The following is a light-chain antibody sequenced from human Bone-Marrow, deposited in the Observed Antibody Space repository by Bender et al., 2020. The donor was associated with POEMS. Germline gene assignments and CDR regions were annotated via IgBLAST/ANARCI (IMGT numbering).Light chain of an antibody. V-gene: IGLV2-23*02. CDR3: CSYPNYV. CDR1: SSDVGSYNL. J-gene: IGLJ1*01. CDR2: EVS. Sequence: QSALTQPASVSGSPGQSITISCTGASSDVGSYNLVSWYQQHPGKAPKLLIYEVSKRPSGISNRFSGSKSGNTASLTISGLQTEDEADYYCCSYPNYVFGTGTKVTVL.